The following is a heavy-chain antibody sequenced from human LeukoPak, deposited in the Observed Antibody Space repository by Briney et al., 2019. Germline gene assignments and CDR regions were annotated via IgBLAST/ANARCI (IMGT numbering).Heavy chain of an antibody. Sequence: GGSLRLSCAASGFSFISYGMHWVRQAPGKGLEWVGVISDDGRNKKYADSVKGRFTISRDNSKDTLYLQMNSLRDEDTAVYYCAKRPSDYGDYVTCFDYWGQGTLVTVSS. CDR3: AKRPSDYGDYVTCFDY. D-gene: IGHD4-17*01. CDR1: GFSFISYG. V-gene: IGHV3-30*18. CDR2: ISDDGRNK. J-gene: IGHJ4*02.